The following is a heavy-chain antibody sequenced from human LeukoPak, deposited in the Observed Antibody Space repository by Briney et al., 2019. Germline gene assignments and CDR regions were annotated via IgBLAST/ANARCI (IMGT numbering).Heavy chain of an antibody. V-gene: IGHV3-30*04. CDR2: ISYDGSNK. CDR1: GFTFSSYA. J-gene: IGHJ5*02. CDR3: ARGGVVVVAATHDAWFDP. D-gene: IGHD2-15*01. Sequence: GRSLRLSRAASGFTFSSYAMHWVRQAPGKGLEWVAVISYDGSNKYYADSVKGRFTISRDNSKNTLYLQMNSLRAEDTAVYYCARGGVVVVAATHDAWFDPWGQGTLVTVSS.